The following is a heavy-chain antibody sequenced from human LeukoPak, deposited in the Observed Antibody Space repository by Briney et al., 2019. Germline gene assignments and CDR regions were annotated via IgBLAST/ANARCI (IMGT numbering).Heavy chain of an antibody. V-gene: IGHV4-34*01. Sequence: PSETLSLTCAVYGGSFSGYYWGWIRQPPGKGLEWIREINHSGSTNYNPSLKSRVTISVDTSKNQFSLKLSSVTAADTAVYYCARCLIFGLFHFDYWGQGTLVTVSS. CDR1: GGSFSGYY. J-gene: IGHJ4*02. D-gene: IGHD3-22*01. CDR2: INHSGST. CDR3: ARCLIFGLFHFDY.